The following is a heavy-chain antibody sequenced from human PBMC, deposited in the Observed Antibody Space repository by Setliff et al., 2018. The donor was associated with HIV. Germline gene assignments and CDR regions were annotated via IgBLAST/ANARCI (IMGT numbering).Heavy chain of an antibody. D-gene: IGHD4-4*01. CDR2: IIPIFGTA. CDR3: ARDSGDDYSDYYYYGMDV. Sequence: SVKVSCKASGGTFSSYAINWVRQAPGQGLEWMGGIIPIFGTANYAQKFQGRVTIIADGSTSTAYMELSSLRSEDTAVYYCARDSGDDYSDYYYYGMDVWGQGTTVTVSS. V-gene: IGHV1-69*13. CDR1: GGTFSSYA. J-gene: IGHJ6*02.